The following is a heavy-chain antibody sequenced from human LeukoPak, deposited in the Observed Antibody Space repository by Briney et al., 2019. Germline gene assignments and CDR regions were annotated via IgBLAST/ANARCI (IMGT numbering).Heavy chain of an antibody. J-gene: IGHJ3*02. D-gene: IGHD6-13*01. Sequence: ASVTVSCKASGYTFTSYAMNWVRQAPGRGLEWMGWINTNTGNPTYAQGFTGRFVFSLDTSVSTAYLQISSLKAEDTAVYYCARETYSSSWYFIFRRVGAAFDIWGQGTMVTVSS. V-gene: IGHV7-4-1*02. CDR2: INTNTGNP. CDR1: GYTFTSYA. CDR3: ARETYSSSWYFIFRRVGAAFDI.